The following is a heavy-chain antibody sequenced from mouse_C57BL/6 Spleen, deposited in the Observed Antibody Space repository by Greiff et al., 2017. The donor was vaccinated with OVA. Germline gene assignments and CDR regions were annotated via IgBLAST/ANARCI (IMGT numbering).Heavy chain of an antibody. CDR2: ISSGSSTI. CDR3: ARPYYYGSSYDWFAY. J-gene: IGHJ3*01. Sequence: EVQLVESGGGLVKPGGSLKLSCAASGFTFSDYGMHWVRQAPEKGLEWVAYISSGSSTIYYADTVKGRFTISRDNAKNTLFLQMTSLRSEDTAMYYCARPYYYGSSYDWFAYWGQGTLVTVSA. V-gene: IGHV5-17*01. D-gene: IGHD1-1*01. CDR1: GFTFSDYG.